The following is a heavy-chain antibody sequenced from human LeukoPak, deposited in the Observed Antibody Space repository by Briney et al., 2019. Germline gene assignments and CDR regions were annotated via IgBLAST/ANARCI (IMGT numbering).Heavy chain of an antibody. CDR2: ISAYNGNT. CDR3: ARVGSLWFGESVLNWFDP. CDR1: GYTFTSYG. Sequence: GASVKVSCKASGYTFTSYGISRVRQAPGQGLEWMGWISAYNGNTNYAQKLQGRVTMTTDTSTSTAYMELRSLRSDDTAVYYCARVGSLWFGESVLNWFDPWGQGTLVTVSS. J-gene: IGHJ5*02. D-gene: IGHD3-10*01. V-gene: IGHV1-18*01.